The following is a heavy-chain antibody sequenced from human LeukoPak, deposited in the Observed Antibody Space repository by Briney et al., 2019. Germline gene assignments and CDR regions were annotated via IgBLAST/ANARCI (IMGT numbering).Heavy chain of an antibody. D-gene: IGHD3-3*01. V-gene: IGHV1-18*01. CDR2: ISAYNGNT. J-gene: IGHJ6*03. Sequence: ASVKVSCKASGYTFTSYGISWVRQAPGQGLEWMGWISAYNGNTNYAQKLQGRVTMTTDTSTSTAYMELRSLRSDDTAVYYCARGGGVTYYDFWSGYYTGLDYYYYMDVWGKGTTVTVSS. CDR1: GYTFTSYG. CDR3: ARGGGVTYYDFWSGYYTGLDYYYYMDV.